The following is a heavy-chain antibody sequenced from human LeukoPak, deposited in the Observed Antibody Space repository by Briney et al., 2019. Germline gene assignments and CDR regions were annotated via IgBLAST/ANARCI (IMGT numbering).Heavy chain of an antibody. CDR1: GGSISSSSYY. J-gene: IGHJ4*02. Sequence: SETLSLTCTVSGGSISSSSYYWGWIRQPPGKGLEWIGSIYYSGSTYYNPSLKSRVTISVDTSKNQFSLKLSSVTAADTAVYYCARVPQRWPRFDYWGQGTLVTVSS. CDR2: IYYSGST. CDR3: ARVPQRWPRFDY. V-gene: IGHV4-39*01. D-gene: IGHD5-24*01.